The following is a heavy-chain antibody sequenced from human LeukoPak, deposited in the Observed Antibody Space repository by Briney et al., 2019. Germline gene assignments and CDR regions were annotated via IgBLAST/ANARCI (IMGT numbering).Heavy chain of an antibody. D-gene: IGHD3-3*01. CDR1: GGSISISSYY. CDR3: ARDRPPLTIFGVVIPYYFDY. CDR2: IYTSGST. V-gene: IGHV4-61*02. Sequence: SETLSLTCTVSGGSISISSYYWSWIRQPAGKGLEWIGRIYTSGSTNYNPSLKSRVTMSVDTSKNQFSLKLSSVTAADTAVYYCARDRPPLTIFGVVIPYYFDYWGQGTLVTVSS. J-gene: IGHJ4*02.